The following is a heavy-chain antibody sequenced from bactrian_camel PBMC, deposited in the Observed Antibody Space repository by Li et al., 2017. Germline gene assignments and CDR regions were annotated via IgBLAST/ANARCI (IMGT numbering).Heavy chain of an antibody. CDR1: GGREC. V-gene: IGHV3S6*01. J-gene: IGHJ4*01. Sequence: HVQLVESGGGLVQPGGSLRLSCARSGGRECLAWFRQSPGKEREGVAAIYPENGYTFYADSVKGRFTISLDNVDNTVHLQMNSLKPEDTAMYYCAADLRHLASWCSLALGSFGYWGQGTQVTVS. D-gene: IGHD5*01. CDR3: AADLRHLASWCSLALGSFGY. CDR2: IYPENGYT.